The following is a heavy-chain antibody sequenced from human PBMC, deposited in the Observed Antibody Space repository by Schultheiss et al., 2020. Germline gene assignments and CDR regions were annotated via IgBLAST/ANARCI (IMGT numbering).Heavy chain of an antibody. V-gene: IGHV3-48*01. CDR2: ISSSSSTI. CDR1: GGSISSSS. Sequence: ETLSLTCTVSGGSISSSSYYWGWIRQPPGKGLEWISYISSSSSTIYYADSVKGRFTISRDNAKNSVYLQMKSLTAEDTAAYYCARGFRAAAGTLDVWGQGTTVTVSS. J-gene: IGHJ6*02. D-gene: IGHD6-13*01. CDR3: ARGFRAAAGTLDV.